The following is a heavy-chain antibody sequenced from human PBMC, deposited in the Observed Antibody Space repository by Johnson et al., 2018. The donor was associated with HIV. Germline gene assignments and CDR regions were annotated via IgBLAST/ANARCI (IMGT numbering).Heavy chain of an antibody. D-gene: IGHD3-3*01. V-gene: IGHV3-30*04. J-gene: IGHJ3*02. CDR2: ISYDGSIK. CDR3: ARDALLRFLEWYYGSSGDVAFDI. CDR1: GFTFSSYA. Sequence: QVQLVESGGGVVQPGRSLRLSCAASGFTFSSYAMHWVRQAPGKGLEWVAVISYDGSIKYYGDSVKGRFTISRDNSKNTLYLQMNSLRVEDTAVYYCARDALLRFLEWYYGSSGDVAFDIWGQGTMVTVSS.